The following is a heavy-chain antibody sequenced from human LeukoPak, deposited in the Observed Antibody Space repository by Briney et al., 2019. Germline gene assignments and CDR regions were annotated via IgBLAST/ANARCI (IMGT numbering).Heavy chain of an antibody. V-gene: IGHV3-74*01. CDR2: IHSDGVTT. CDR3: ARGNYGGFDY. CDR1: GFTFSSYA. J-gene: IGHJ4*02. Sequence: QSGGSLRLSCAASGFTFSSYAMSWVRQAPGKGPVWVSRIHSDGVTTSYADSVKGRFTISRDNAKNTLYLQMNSLRAEDTAVYYCARGNYGGFDYWGQGILVTVSS. D-gene: IGHD4-23*01.